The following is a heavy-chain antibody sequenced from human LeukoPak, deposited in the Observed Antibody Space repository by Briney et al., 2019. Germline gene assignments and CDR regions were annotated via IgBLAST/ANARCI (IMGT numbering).Heavy chain of an antibody. V-gene: IGHV3-23*01. CDR3: AKVQRYSSSWYLDY. Sequence: GGSLRLSCAASGLTFSSYAMSWVRQAPGKGLEWVSAISGSGGSTYYADSVKGRFTISRDNSKNTLYLQMNSLRAEDTAVYYCAKVQRYSSSWYLDYWGQGTLVTVSS. CDR2: ISGSGGST. CDR1: GLTFSSYA. J-gene: IGHJ4*02. D-gene: IGHD6-13*01.